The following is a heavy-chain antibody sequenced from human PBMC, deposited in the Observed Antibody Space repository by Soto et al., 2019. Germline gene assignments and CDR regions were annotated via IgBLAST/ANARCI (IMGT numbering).Heavy chain of an antibody. J-gene: IGHJ4*02. CDR3: ARHKVNRAEYGDYGLSYFDY. Sequence: QLQLQESGPGLVKPSETLSLTCTVSGGSISSSSYYWGWIRQPPGKGLEWIGSIYYSGSTYYNPSLKSRVTISVDTSKNQFSLKLSSVTAADTAVYYCARHKVNRAEYGDYGLSYFDYWGQGTLVTVSS. CDR1: GGSISSSSYY. CDR2: IYYSGST. D-gene: IGHD4-17*01. V-gene: IGHV4-39*01.